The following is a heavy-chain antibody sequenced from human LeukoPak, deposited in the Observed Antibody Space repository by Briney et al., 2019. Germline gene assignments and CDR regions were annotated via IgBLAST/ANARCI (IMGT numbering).Heavy chain of an antibody. Sequence: GGSLRLSCAASGFTFSSYEMNWVRQAPGKGLEWVSYISSSGSTIYYADSVKGRFTISRDNAKNSLYLQMNSLRAEDTAVYYCARDRGDSGSYLVYFDYWGQGTLVTVSS. J-gene: IGHJ4*02. D-gene: IGHD1-26*01. CDR2: ISSSGSTI. CDR1: GFTFSSYE. CDR3: ARDRGDSGSYLVYFDY. V-gene: IGHV3-48*03.